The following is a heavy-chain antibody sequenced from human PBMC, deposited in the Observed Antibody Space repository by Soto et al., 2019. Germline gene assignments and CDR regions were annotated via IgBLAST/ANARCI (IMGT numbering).Heavy chain of an antibody. V-gene: IGHV4-34*01. CDR3: ARGRGRVVRGVIITSYYYYGKDV. Sequence: SETLSLTCAVYGGSFSGYYWSWIRQPPGKGLEWIGEINHSGSTNYNPSLKSRVTISVDTSKNQFSLKLSSVTAADTAVYYCARGRGRVVRGVIITSYYYYGKDVWGQGTTVTVSS. J-gene: IGHJ6*02. D-gene: IGHD3-10*01. CDR2: INHSGST. CDR1: GGSFSGYY.